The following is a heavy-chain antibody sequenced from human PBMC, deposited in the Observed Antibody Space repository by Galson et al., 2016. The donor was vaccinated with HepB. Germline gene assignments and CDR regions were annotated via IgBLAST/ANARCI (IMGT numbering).Heavy chain of an antibody. CDR2: INFSGGST. J-gene: IGHJ3*02. Sequence: SVKVSCKASGYTFSGYHLHWVRQAPGQGLEWMGMINFSGGSTTYARKFQGRVTMTRDTSTRIVYMELSSLRSDDMAVYYCARHEGGYYYDQGPFDIWGQGTMVTVSS. CDR1: GYTFSGYH. V-gene: IGHV1-46*01. D-gene: IGHD3-22*01. CDR3: ARHEGGYYYDQGPFDI.